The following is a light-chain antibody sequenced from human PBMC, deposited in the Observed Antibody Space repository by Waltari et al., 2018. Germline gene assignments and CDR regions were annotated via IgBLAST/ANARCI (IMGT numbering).Light chain of an antibody. J-gene: IGLJ2*01. CDR2: KDT. CDR3: QSADSSGSDVV. CDR1: PLPKQY. Sequence: SFELTQSPSVSVSPGQTARITCSGDPLPKQYAYWYQQKPGQAPLLVIYKDTERPSGIPERFSGASAGTTVTVTISGVQAEDEADYYCQSADSSGSDVVFGGGTKLTVL. V-gene: IGLV3-25*03.